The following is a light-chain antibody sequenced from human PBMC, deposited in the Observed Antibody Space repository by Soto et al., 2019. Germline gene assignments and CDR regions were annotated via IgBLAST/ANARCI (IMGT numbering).Light chain of an antibody. CDR3: SSYISSSTLWV. CDR1: RSDVGGYKY. Sequence: QSALTQPASVSGSPGQSITIYCTGTRSDVGGYKYVSWYQQHPGKVPKLMIYEVSNRPSGVSNRFSGSKSGNTASLTISGLQAEDEADYYCSSYISSSTLWVFGGGTKLTVL. V-gene: IGLV2-14*01. CDR2: EVS. J-gene: IGLJ3*02.